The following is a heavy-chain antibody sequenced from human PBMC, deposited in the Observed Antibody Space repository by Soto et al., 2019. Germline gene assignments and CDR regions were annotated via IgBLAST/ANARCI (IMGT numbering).Heavy chain of an antibody. V-gene: IGHV4-34*01. CDR2: INHSGST. J-gene: IGHJ6*03. CDR1: GGSFSGYY. CDR3: ARGPTRTVNTLQYYYYYYMDV. D-gene: IGHD4-17*01. Sequence: PSETLSLTCAVYGGSFSGYYWSWIRQPPGKGLEWIGEINHSGSTNYNPSLKSRVTISVDTSKNQFSLKLSSVTAADTAVYYCARGPTRTVNTLQYYYYYYMDVWGKGTTVTVSS.